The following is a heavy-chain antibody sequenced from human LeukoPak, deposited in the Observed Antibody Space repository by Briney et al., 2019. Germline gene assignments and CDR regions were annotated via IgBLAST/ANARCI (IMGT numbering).Heavy chain of an antibody. J-gene: IGHJ3*02. CDR1: GFTVSSNY. CDR3: ARVDYDSSGYPGALDI. Sequence: GGSLRLSCAASGFTVSSNYMSWVRQAPGKGLEWVSVIYSGGSTYYADSVTGRFTISRDNSKNTLYLQMNSLRAEDTAVYYCARVDYDSSGYPGALDIWGQGTMVTVSS. V-gene: IGHV3-53*01. CDR2: IYSGGST. D-gene: IGHD3-22*01.